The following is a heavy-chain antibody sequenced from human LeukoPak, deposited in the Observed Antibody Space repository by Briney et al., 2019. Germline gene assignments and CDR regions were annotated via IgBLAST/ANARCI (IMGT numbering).Heavy chain of an antibody. CDR2: IYYSGST. J-gene: IGHJ6*02. CDR1: GGSISSYY. Sequence: SETLSLTCTVSGGSISSYYWSWIRQPPGKGLEWIGYIYYSGSTNYNPSLKSRVTISVDTSKNQFSLKLSSVTAADTAVYYCARVRSYSYGSLYYYYGMDVWGQGTTVTVSS. CDR3: ARVRSYSYGSLYYYYGMDV. V-gene: IGHV4-59*12. D-gene: IGHD5-18*01.